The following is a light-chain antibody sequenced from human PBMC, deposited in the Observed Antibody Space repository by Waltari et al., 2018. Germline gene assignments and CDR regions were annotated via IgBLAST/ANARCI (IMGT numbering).Light chain of an antibody. CDR1: QSVSSSY. J-gene: IGKJ3*01. Sequence: EIVLTQSPGTLSLSPVERATLSCRASQSVSSSYLAWYQQKPGQAPRLLIYGASSRATGIPDRFSGSGSGTDCTLTISRLEPEDFAVYYCQQYGSSSFTFGPGTKVDIK. CDR3: QQYGSSSFT. CDR2: GAS. V-gene: IGKV3-20*01.